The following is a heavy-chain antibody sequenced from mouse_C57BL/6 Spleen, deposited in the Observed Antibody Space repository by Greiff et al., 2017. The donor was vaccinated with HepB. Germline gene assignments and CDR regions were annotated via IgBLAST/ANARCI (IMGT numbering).Heavy chain of an antibody. CDR3: TGPVYGDDGEDFDC. D-gene: IGHD2-2*01. Sequence: VQLKESGGGLVQPGGSMKLSCVASGFTFSNYWMNWVRQSPEPGLPWVAHISLTSDNYATHYAGSVKGRFTISRDDSKSSVYLQMNNLRAEDTGSYYCTGPVYGDDGEDFDCGGQGTTLTVSS. V-gene: IGHV6-3*01. J-gene: IGHJ2*01. CDR2: ISLTSDNYAT. CDR1: GFTFSNYW.